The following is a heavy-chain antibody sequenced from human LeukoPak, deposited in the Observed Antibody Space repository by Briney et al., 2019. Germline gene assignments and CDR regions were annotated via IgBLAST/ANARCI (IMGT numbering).Heavy chain of an antibody. V-gene: IGHV3-9*01. CDR3: ARKGGNSAFDY. Sequence: PGRSLRLSCAASGFTFDDYAMHWVRQAPGKGLEWVSVISLNSGTIAYADSVKGRFTISRDNAKKSLDLQMNSLRAEDTALYYCARKGGNSAFDYWGQGTLVTVSS. CDR1: GFTFDDYA. J-gene: IGHJ4*02. D-gene: IGHD4-23*01. CDR2: ISLNSGTI.